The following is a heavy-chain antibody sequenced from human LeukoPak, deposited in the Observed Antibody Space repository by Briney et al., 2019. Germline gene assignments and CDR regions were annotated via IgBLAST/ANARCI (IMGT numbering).Heavy chain of an antibody. V-gene: IGHV3-15*01. D-gene: IGHD2-8*01. CDR1: GFTFSNAW. Sequence: PGGSLRLSCAASGFTFSNAWMSWVRQTPEKGLEWVGHIKTKTDGGTTDYPAPVQGRFTISRDDSKNTLYLQMNSLKTEDTAVYFCTTSSHCSNGVCFFDYWGQGTLVTVSS. CDR2: IKTKTDGGTT. J-gene: IGHJ4*02. CDR3: TTSSHCSNGVCFFDY.